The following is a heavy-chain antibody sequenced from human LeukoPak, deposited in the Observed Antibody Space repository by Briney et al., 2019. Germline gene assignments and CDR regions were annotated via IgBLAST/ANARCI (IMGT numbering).Heavy chain of an antibody. Sequence: GGSLRLSCAASGFTFSSYSMNWVRQAPGKGLEWVAFIRYDGSNKYYADSVKGRFTISRDNSKNTLYLQMNSPRAEDTAVYYCAKPIAAYYYYYMDVWGKGTTVTVSS. V-gene: IGHV3-30*02. J-gene: IGHJ6*03. CDR2: IRYDGSNK. CDR3: AKPIAAYYYYYMDV. CDR1: GFTFSSYS. D-gene: IGHD6-13*01.